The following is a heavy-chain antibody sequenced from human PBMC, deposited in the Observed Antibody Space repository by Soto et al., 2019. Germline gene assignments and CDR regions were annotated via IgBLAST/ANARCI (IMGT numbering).Heavy chain of an antibody. D-gene: IGHD3-22*01. J-gene: IGHJ4*02. CDR1: GGSISSYY. V-gene: IGHV4-59*01. CDR3: ARVGTDSSGYRSFDY. CDR2: IYYSGST. Sequence: PSETLSLTCTVSGGSISSYYWSWIRQPPGKGLEWIGYIYYSGSTNCNPSLKSRVTISVDTSKNQFSLKLSSVTAADTAVYYCARVGTDSSGYRSFDYWGQGTLVTVSS.